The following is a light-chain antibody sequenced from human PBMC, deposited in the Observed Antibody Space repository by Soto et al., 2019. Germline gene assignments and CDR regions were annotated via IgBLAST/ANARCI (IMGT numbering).Light chain of an antibody. CDR2: DAS. J-gene: IGKJ1*01. CDR1: QSVSNT. V-gene: IGKV3-15*01. Sequence: ILMTQSPATLSVSPGERATLSCRASQSVSNTLAWYQQKPGQAPRLLIYDASTRATGIPARFSGSGSGTEFTLTSSGLQSEDFAVYYCQQYNNWPSWTFGQGTKVEIK. CDR3: QQYNNWPSWT.